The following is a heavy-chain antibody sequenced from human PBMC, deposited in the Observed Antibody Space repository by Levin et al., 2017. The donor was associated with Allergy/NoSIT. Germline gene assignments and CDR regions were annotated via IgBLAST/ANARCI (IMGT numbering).Heavy chain of an antibody. D-gene: IGHD3-16*02. J-gene: IGHJ4*02. CDR3: ATSFWGSYPGEY. V-gene: IGHV3-21*04. CDR2: ISSSGSDI. Sequence: GGSLRLSCAASGFTFSLYSFNWVRQFPGKGLQWVSSISSSGSDIFYADSVKGRFTISRDNANNSVYLQINNLRVEDTALYFCATSFWGSYPGEYWGQGTLVTVS. CDR1: GFTFSLYS.